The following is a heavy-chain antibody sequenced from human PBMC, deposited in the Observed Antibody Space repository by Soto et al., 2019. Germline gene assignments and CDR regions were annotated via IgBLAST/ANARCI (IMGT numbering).Heavy chain of an antibody. J-gene: IGHJ4*02. Sequence: EVQLVESGGGLVQPGESLRLSCAASGFTFSSYWMHWIRQAPGKGLVWVARVSSDGSSTVYANSVTGRLTISRDNAKNTRYLQMNSLGDEDTAVYYCARGLPNFSSFDSWGQGTLVTVSS. V-gene: IGHV3-74*01. CDR3: ARGLPNFSSFDS. CDR2: VSSDGSST. D-gene: IGHD5-12*01. CDR1: GFTFSSYW.